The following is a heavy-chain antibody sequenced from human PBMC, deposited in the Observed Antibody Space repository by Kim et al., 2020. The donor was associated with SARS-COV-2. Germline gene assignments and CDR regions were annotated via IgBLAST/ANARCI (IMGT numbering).Heavy chain of an antibody. V-gene: IGHV3-7*03. J-gene: IGHJ4*02. CDR2: IKQDGSEK. D-gene: IGHD6-13*01. CDR3: ARGGSQQLNY. CDR1: GFTFSSYW. Sequence: GGSLRLSCAASGFTFSSYWRSWVRQAPGKGLEWVANIKQDGSEKYYVDSVKGRFTISRDNAQNSLYLQMNSLRAEDTALYYCARGGSQQLNYWGQGTLVTVSS.